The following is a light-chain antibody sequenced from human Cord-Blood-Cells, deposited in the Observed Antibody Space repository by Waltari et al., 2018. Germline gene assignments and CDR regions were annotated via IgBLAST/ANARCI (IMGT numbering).Light chain of an antibody. CDR2: KVS. CDR1: QSLVYSDGNTY. Sequence: DVVMTQSPLSLPVTLGQPASISCRSSQSLVYSDGNTYLNWFQQRPGQSPRRLIYKVSNRDSAVPDRFSGSGSCTDFTLKISSVEAEDVGVYYCRQGTHWPWTFGQGTKVEIK. V-gene: IGKV2-30*01. J-gene: IGKJ1*01. CDR3: RQGTHWPWT.